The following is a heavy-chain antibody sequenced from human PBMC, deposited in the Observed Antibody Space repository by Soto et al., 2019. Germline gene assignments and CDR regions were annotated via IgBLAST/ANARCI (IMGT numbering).Heavy chain of an antibody. D-gene: IGHD2-15*01. CDR1: GFTFSSYG. CDR2: IWYDGSNK. CDR3: ARDDCSGGRCYPDY. Sequence: QVQVVESGGGVVQPGRSLRLSCAASGFTFSSYGMHWVRQAPGKGLEWVAVIWYDGSNKYYADSVKGRFTISRDNSKNTLYLQMNSLRAEDTAVYYCARDDCSGGRCYPDYWGQGTLVTVSS. J-gene: IGHJ4*02. V-gene: IGHV3-33*01.